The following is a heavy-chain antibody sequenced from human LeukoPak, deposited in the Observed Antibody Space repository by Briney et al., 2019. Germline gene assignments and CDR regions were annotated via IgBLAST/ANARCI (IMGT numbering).Heavy chain of an antibody. V-gene: IGHV1-46*01. CDR1: GFSFPNYY. CDR3: ARSTRRGNWFDP. CDR2: INPNSGHT. Sequence: GASVKVSCKTSGFSFPNYYMHWVRQAPGQGLEWMGIINPNSGHTVYAQKFRGRVTMTRDTSTTTVDMELSGLRSEDTAVYYCARSTRRGNWFDPWGQGTLVTVSS. D-gene: IGHD5/OR15-5a*01. J-gene: IGHJ5*02.